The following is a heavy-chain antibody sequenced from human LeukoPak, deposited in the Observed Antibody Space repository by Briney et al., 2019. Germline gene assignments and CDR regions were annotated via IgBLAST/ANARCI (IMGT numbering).Heavy chain of an antibody. CDR2: ISAYNGNT. CDR1: GYTFTSYG. D-gene: IGHD3-3*01. V-gene: IGHV1-18*01. J-gene: IGHJ3*02. CDR3: ARVLYYDFWSGYYAFDI. Sequence: GASVKVSCKASGYTFTSYGISWVRQAPGQGLEWMGWISAYNGNTNYAQKLQGRVTMTTDTSTSTAYMELSSLRSEDTAVYYCARVLYYDFWSGYYAFDIWGQGTMVTVSS.